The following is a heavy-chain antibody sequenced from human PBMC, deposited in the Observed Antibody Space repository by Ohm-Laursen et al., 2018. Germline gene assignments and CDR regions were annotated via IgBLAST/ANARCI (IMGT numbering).Heavy chain of an antibody. J-gene: IGHJ6*02. CDR3: AKAPDSNYASYYYYGMDV. CDR2: ISWNSGYI. CDR1: GFIFDDYA. V-gene: IGHV3-9*01. D-gene: IGHD4-11*01. Sequence: SLRLSCSASGFIFDDYAMHWVRHAPGRGLEWVSGISWNSGYIGYADSVKGRFTISRDNAKNSLYLQMNSLRAEDTALYYCAKAPDSNYASYYYYGMDVWGQGTTVTVSS.